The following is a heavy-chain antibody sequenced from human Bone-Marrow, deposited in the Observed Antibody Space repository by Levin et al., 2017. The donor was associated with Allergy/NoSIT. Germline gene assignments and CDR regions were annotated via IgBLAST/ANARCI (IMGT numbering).Heavy chain of an antibody. CDR3: RVSGNHTHLIEIDY. CDR1: GLTFRGSA. D-gene: IGHD1-26*01. J-gene: IGHJ4*02. V-gene: IGHV3-73*01. CDR2: IRNKANNYAT. Sequence: HPGGSLRLSCAASGLTFRGSAIHWVRQASGKGLEWVGRIRNKANNYATAYAASVRGRFTISRDDSKKTAYLQMNSLKTEDTAVYYCRVSGNHTHLIEIDYWGQGSLVTVSS.